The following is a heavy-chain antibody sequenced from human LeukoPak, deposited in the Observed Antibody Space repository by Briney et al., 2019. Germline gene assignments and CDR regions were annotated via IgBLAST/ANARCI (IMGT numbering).Heavy chain of an antibody. J-gene: IGHJ4*02. Sequence: GGSLRLSCAASGFTVSSNYMSWVRQAPGKGLEWVSVIYSGGSTYYADSVKGRFTISRDNSKNTLYLQMNSLRAEDTAVYYCARDLAFGELALCYWGQGTLVTVST. D-gene: IGHD3-10*01. CDR2: IYSGGST. CDR1: GFTVSSNY. V-gene: IGHV3-53*01. CDR3: ARDLAFGELALCY.